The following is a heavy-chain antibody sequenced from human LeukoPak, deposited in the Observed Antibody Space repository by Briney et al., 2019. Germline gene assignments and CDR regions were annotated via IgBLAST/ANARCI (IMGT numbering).Heavy chain of an antibody. CDR2: ISFDGYDT. J-gene: IGHJ4*02. V-gene: IGHV3-23*01. Sequence: GGSLRLSCAASGFTFSTYTMNWVRQAPGKGLEWVSTISFDGYDTYYADSVKGRFTMSRDNSKNILYLQMNSLRVDHTAVYFCARKGSAISPLDFWGQGTLVTVSP. CDR3: ARKGSAISPLDF. CDR1: GFTFSTYT. D-gene: IGHD2-2*02.